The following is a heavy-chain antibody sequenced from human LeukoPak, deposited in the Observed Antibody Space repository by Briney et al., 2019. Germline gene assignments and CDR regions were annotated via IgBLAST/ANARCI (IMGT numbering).Heavy chain of an antibody. CDR1: GGSFSGYY. CDR3: ARGRVSALLGELLQPFDY. CDR2: INHSGST. J-gene: IGHJ4*02. V-gene: IGHV4-34*01. D-gene: IGHD1-26*01. Sequence: PSETLSLTCAVYGGSFSGYYWSWIRQPPGKGLEWIGEINHSGSTNYNPSLQSRVTISVDTSKNQFSLKLSSVTAADTAVYYCARGRVSALLGELLQPFDYWGQGTLVTVSS.